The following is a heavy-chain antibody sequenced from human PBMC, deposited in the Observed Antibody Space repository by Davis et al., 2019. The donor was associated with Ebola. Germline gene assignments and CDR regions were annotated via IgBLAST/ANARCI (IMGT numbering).Heavy chain of an antibody. V-gene: IGHV4-34*01. CDR1: GGSFSGYY. Sequence: MPSETLSLTCAVYGGSFSGYYWSWIRQLPGKGLEWIGEINHTGSTYYNPFLESRVTISVDRSKNQFSLSLRSVTAADTAVYYCARAGATVAFDYWGQGTLVTVSS. CDR3: ARAGATVAFDY. D-gene: IGHD1-26*01. J-gene: IGHJ4*02. CDR2: INHTGST.